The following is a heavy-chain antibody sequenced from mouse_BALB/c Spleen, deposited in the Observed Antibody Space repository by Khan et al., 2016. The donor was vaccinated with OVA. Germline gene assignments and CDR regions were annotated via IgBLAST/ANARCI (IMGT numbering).Heavy chain of an antibody. J-gene: IGHJ3*01. D-gene: IGHD2-14*01. CDR2: INPSNGYT. Sequence: QVQLQQSGAELARPGASVKMSCKASGYTFTSYTIHWIKERPGQGLEWIGYINPSNGYTNYNQKFKDKATLTTDKSSTTAYLQLSSLTSDDSAVYNCVRDGAYHRNDGWFAYWAKGLWSLSLQ. CDR1: GYTFTSYT. V-gene: IGHV1-4*01. CDR3: VRDGAYHRNDGWFAY.